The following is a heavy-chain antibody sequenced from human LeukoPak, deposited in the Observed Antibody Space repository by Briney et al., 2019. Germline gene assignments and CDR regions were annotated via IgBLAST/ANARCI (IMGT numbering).Heavy chain of an antibody. Sequence: GGSLRLSCAASGFTFSSYGMHWVRQAPGKGLEWVSAIGGSGGSTYYADSVKGRFTISRDNSKNTLYVQMNSLRAEDTAVYYCAKDTTTVGNWFDPWGQGTLVPVSS. D-gene: IGHD4-23*01. CDR3: AKDTTTVGNWFDP. CDR1: GFTFSSYG. J-gene: IGHJ5*02. V-gene: IGHV3-23*01. CDR2: IGGSGGST.